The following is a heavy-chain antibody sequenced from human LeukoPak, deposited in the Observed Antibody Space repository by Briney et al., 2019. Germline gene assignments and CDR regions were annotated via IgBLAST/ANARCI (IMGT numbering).Heavy chain of an antibody. D-gene: IGHD3-10*01. CDR2: IYYSGST. Sequence: SETLSLTCTVSGGSISSYYWSWIRQPPGKGLEWIGYIYYSGSTNYNPSLKSRVTISVDTSKNQFSLKLSSVTAADTAVYYCARAYRITMVRGVIPGAFDIWGQGTMVTVSS. CDR1: GGSISSYY. J-gene: IGHJ3*02. CDR3: ARAYRITMVRGVIPGAFDI. V-gene: IGHV4-59*01.